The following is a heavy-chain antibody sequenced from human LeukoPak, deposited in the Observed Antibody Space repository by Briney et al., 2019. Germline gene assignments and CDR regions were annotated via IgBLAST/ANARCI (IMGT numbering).Heavy chain of an antibody. CDR2: ISGSGGKT. Sequence: GGSLRLSCAASGFTFSSYAMSWVRQAPGKGLEWVSGISGSGGKTYNADSVKGRFTISRDNSKNTLYLQMNSLRAEDTAVYYCAKGRTTVVVTAIPNWGQGTLVTVSS. J-gene: IGHJ4*02. CDR1: GFTFSSYA. V-gene: IGHV3-23*01. CDR3: AKGRTTVVVTAIPN. D-gene: IGHD2-21*02.